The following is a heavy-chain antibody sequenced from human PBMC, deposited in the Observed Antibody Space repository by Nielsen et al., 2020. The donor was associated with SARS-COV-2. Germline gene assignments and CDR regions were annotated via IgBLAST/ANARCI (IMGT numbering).Heavy chain of an antibody. CDR1: GYSISSGYY. CDR3: ARVGSTYDSSGYYYPDYWYFDL. Sequence: SETLSLTCTVSGYSISSGYYWGWIRQPPGEGLEWIGSIYHSGSTYYNPSLKSRVTISVDTSKNQFSLKLSSVTAADTAVYYCARVGSTYDSSGYYYPDYWYFDLWGRGTLVTVSS. D-gene: IGHD3-22*01. CDR2: IYHSGST. V-gene: IGHV4-38-2*02. J-gene: IGHJ2*01.